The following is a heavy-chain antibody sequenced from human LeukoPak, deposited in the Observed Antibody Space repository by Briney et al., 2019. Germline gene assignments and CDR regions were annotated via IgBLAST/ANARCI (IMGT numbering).Heavy chain of an antibody. V-gene: IGHV1-2*02. CDR3: ARGYDFWSGYLTRKYYYYYMDV. J-gene: IGHJ6*03. CDR1: GYTFTGYY. D-gene: IGHD3-3*01. Sequence: ASVKVSCXASGYTFTGYYMHWVRQARGQGLEWMGWINPNSGGTNYAQEFQGRVTMTRDTSISTAYMELSRLRSDDTAVYYCARGYDFWSGYLTRKYYYYYMDVWGKGTTVTVSS. CDR2: INPNSGGT.